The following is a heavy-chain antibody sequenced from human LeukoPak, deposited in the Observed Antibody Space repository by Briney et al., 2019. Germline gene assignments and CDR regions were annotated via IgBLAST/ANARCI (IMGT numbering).Heavy chain of an antibody. V-gene: IGHV4-61*02. J-gene: IGHJ4*02. CDR3: ARDRQEGGMRVSSFQY. CDR1: GASVSGGDYY. Sequence: SETLSLTCSVSGASVSGGDYYWSWIRQPAGKGLEWIGRVYGGVSSQRNPSHQYNPSLMSRLTISADTSRNQFSPSLHSVTAADTAIYYCARDRQEGGMRVSSFQYWGQGTPVTVSS. CDR2: VYGGVSSQRNPSH. D-gene: IGHD2-15*01.